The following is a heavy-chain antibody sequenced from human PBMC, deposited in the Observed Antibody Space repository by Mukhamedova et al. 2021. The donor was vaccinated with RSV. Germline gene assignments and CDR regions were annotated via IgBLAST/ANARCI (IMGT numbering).Heavy chain of an antibody. D-gene: IGHD3-10*01. CDR3: ARLRSANYGHQI. V-gene: IGHV4-34*01. J-gene: IGHJ4*02. Sequence: NPSLKSRVTMSVDASKNQFSLMLSSVTAADTAVYYCARLRSANYGHQIWGQGTLVTVSS.